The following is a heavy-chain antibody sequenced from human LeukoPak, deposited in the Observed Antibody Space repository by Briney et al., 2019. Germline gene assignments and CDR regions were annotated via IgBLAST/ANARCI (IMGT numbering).Heavy chain of an antibody. Sequence: PSETLSLTCAVSGGSISSSNWWSWVRQPPGKGLEWIGEIYHSGSTNYNPSLKSRVTISVDKSKNQFSLKLSSVTAADTAVYYCARDRGAIAAAGTSWGQGTLVTVSS. V-gene: IGHV4-4*02. CDR2: IYHSGST. D-gene: IGHD6-13*01. CDR3: ARDRGAIAAAGTS. J-gene: IGHJ5*02. CDR1: GGSISSSNW.